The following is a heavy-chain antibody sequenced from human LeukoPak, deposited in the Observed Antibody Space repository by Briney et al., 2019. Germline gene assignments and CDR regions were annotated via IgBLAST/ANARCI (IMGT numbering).Heavy chain of an antibody. D-gene: IGHD5-18*01. CDR2: ISGSGVGT. CDR1: GFTFNSYV. Sequence: GGSLRLSCAASGFTFNSYVMSWVRQAPGKGLERVSAISGSGVGTYYADSVKGRFTISRDNSKNTLYLQMNTLRVDDTAVYYCAKLSEYTHGFVYWGQGSLVTVSS. CDR3: AKLSEYTHGFVY. V-gene: IGHV3-23*01. J-gene: IGHJ4*02.